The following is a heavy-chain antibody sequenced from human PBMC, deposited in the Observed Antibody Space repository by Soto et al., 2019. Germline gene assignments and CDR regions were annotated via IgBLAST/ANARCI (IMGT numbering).Heavy chain of an antibody. CDR3: ARRGPGTYFDY. J-gene: IGHJ4*02. V-gene: IGHV3-23*01. D-gene: IGHD6-13*01. Sequence: EVQLLDSGGGLVQPGGSLRLSCAASGFTFRSYAMNWVRQAPGKGLEWVSVISGSGDSTYYADSVKGRFTISRDNSKNTLYLPMNSLRTEDTAVYYCARRGPGTYFDYWGQGTLVTVSS. CDR1: GFTFRSYA. CDR2: ISGSGDST.